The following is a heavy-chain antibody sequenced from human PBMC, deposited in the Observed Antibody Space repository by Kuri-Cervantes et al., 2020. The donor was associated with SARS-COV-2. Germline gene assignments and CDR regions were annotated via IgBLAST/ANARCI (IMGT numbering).Heavy chain of an antibody. CDR3: ARGSYDFWSGYYTGCWFDP. J-gene: IGHJ5*02. CDR2: INHSGST. CDR1: GGSFSGYY. Sequence: ESLKISCAVYGGSFSGYYWSWIRQPPGTGLEWIGEINHSGSTNYNPSLKSRVAISVDTSKNQFSLKLSSVTAADTAVYYCARGSYDFWSGYYTGCWFDPWGQGTLVTVSS. V-gene: IGHV4-34*01. D-gene: IGHD3-3*01.